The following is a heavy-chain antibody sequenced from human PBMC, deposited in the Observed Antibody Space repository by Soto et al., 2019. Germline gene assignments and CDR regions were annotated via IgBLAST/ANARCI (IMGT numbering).Heavy chain of an antibody. CDR1: GGSISSGNYY. CDR2: ISYSGSA. D-gene: IGHD2-15*01. Sequence: QVQLQESGPGLVKPSQTLSLTCTVSGGSISSGNYYWSWIRQPPGKGLEWIGFISYSGSAHYNPSLKSRVNMSVDTSKKQFSLNLSFVTAADTAVYYCATTGTPATGLYYFDFWGQGTLFTVSS. CDR3: ATTGTPATGLYYFDF. V-gene: IGHV4-30-4*01. J-gene: IGHJ4*02.